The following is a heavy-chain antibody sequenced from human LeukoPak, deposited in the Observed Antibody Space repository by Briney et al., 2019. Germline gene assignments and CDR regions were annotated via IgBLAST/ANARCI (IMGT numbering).Heavy chain of an antibody. Sequence: PGGSLRLSCGASGFTFRDYSMTWVRQAPGKGLEWVSTISGSGGSTFYADSVKGRFTISRDNSKSRLYLQMSSLRADDTAVYYCAKEAYYYYMDVWGKGTTVTISS. CDR1: GFTFRDYS. V-gene: IGHV3-23*01. CDR2: ISGSGGST. J-gene: IGHJ6*03. CDR3: AKEAYYYYMDV.